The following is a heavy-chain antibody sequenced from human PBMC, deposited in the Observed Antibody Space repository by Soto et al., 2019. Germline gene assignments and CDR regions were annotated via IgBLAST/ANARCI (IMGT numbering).Heavy chain of an antibody. J-gene: IGHJ6*03. CDR3: ASPGVKAARELNYYYYYMDV. V-gene: IGHV4-39*01. CDR2: IYYSGST. Sequence: QLQLQESGPGLVKPSETLSLTCTVSGGSISSSSYYWGWIRQPQGKGLEWIGSIYYSGSTYYNPSLKSRVTISVDTSKNQFSLKRSSVTAADTAVYYCASPGVKAARELNYYYYYMDVWGKGTTVTVSS. CDR1: GGSISSSSYY. D-gene: IGHD6-6*01.